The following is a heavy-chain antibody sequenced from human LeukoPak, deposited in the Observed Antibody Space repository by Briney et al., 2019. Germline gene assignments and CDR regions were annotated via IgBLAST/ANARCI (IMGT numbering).Heavy chain of an antibody. CDR3: ARGGQWLVDY. CDR1: GYSFSSHD. D-gene: IGHD6-19*01. Sequence: GASVKVSCKASGYSFSSHDINWVRQATGQGLEWMGWMNPNSGNTGYAQKFQGRVTMTRNTSISTAYMELSSLRSEDTAVYYCARGGQWLVDYWGQGTLVTVSS. V-gene: IGHV1-8*01. CDR2: MNPNSGNT. J-gene: IGHJ4*02.